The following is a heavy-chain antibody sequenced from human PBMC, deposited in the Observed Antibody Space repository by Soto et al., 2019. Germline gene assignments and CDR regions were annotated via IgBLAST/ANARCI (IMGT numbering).Heavy chain of an antibody. J-gene: IGHJ4*02. CDR2: IYYSGST. CDR3: ARALGYWSSTSCSPLYYFDY. Sequence: SETLSLTCTVSGGSISSGGYYWSWIRQHPGKGLEWIGYIYYSGSTYYNPSLKSRVTISVDTSKNQFSLKLSSVTAADTAVYYCARALGYWSSTSCSPLYYFDYWGQGTLVTVSS. D-gene: IGHD2-2*01. CDR1: GGSISSGGYY. V-gene: IGHV4-31*03.